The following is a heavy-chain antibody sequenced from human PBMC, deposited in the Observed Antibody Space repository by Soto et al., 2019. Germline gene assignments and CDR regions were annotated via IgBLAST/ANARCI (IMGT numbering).Heavy chain of an antibody. Sequence: ASVKVSCKAFGYTFTVYYMHWVRQSPLQGLEWMGCINPKSGATKYAQKFQGRVIMTRDTSMYTVYMEVMRLRSDDSAIYYCARDGLYDVDIPGWLHLWGLGTPVTVSS. CDR3: ARDGLYDVDIPGWLHL. CDR2: INPKSGAT. CDR1: GYTFTVYY. D-gene: IGHD2-21*01. J-gene: IGHJ5*02. V-gene: IGHV1-2*02.